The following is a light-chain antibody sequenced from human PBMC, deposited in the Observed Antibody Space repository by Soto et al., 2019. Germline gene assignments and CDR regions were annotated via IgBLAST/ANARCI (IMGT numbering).Light chain of an antibody. CDR3: QQRSNWPWT. V-gene: IGKV3-11*01. CDR1: QSVRSN. CDR2: DAS. J-gene: IGKJ1*01. Sequence: EIVLTQSPATLSLSPGERATLSCRASQSVRSNLAWYQQKPGQAPRLLIYDASNRATGIPGRFSGSGSGTDFTLTISNLEPEDFEVYYCQQRSNWPWTFGQGAKVEIK.